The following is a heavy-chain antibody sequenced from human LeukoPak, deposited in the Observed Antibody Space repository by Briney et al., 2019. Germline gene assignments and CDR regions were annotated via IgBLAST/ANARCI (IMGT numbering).Heavy chain of an antibody. J-gene: IGHJ3*01. CDR1: GFTFDDYA. V-gene: IGHV3-30*02. CDR2: IRSDGSKE. CDR3: AKEAGLFDV. Sequence: GGSLRLSCAASGFTFDDYAMHWVRQAPGKGLEWVAYIRSDGSKEYHADSVKGRFLISRDNSKQTLFLQMNSLRAEDTATYYCAKEAGLFDVWGQGTMVTVSS.